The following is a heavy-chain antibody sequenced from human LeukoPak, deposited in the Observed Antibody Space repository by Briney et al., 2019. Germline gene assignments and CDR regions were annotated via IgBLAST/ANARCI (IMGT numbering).Heavy chain of an antibody. CDR2: IVVGSGNT. CDR3: AAGSYYYGSDGDY. V-gene: IGHV1-58*01. J-gene: IGHJ4*02. CDR1: GFTFTSSA. Sequence: GTSVKVSCKASGFTFTSSAVQWVRQARGQRLEWIGWIVVGSGNTNYAQKFQERVTITRDMSTSTAYMELSSLRSEDTAVYYCAAGSYYYGSDGDYWGQGTLVTVSS. D-gene: IGHD3-10*01.